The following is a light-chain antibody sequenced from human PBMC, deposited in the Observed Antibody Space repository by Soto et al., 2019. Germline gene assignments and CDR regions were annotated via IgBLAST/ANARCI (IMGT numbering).Light chain of an antibody. CDR3: QQLFMYPPT. J-gene: IGKJ3*01. CDR2: GAS. CDR1: QGIRND. V-gene: IGKV1-17*01. Sequence: DIEMTQSPSSLSASVGDRVTITCRASQGIRNDLGWYQQKPGKAPKLLIYGASTLQGGVPSRFSGSGSGTDFTLTVSSLQPEDFATYYCQQLFMYPPTFGPGTKVDIK.